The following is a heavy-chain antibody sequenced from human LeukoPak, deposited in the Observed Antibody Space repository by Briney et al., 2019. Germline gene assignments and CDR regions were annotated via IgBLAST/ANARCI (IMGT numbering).Heavy chain of an antibody. CDR1: GFTFSNYG. V-gene: IGHV3-33*01. CDR2: IWYDGSNK. J-gene: IGHJ4*02. CDR3: ARGRSGYPPKYYFDY. D-gene: IGHD3-22*01. Sequence: GGSLRLSCAVSGFTFSNYGMHWVRQAPGKGLEWVAVIWYDGSNKYYADSVKGRFTISRDNSKNTLYLQMNSLRVEDTAVYYCARGRSGYPPKYYFDYWGQGTLVSVSS.